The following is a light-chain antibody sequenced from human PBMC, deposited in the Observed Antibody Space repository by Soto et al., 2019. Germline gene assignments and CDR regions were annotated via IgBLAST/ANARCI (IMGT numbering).Light chain of an antibody. CDR3: QQYGSSPIT. CDR2: GAS. Sequence: EIVLTQSPGTLSLSPGERATLSCRASQSVSSSYLAWYQQKPGQAPRLLIYGASSRATGIPERFSGSGCGTDFTLTISRLQPEDFAVYYCQQYGSSPITFGPGTKVDIK. J-gene: IGKJ3*01. V-gene: IGKV3-20*01. CDR1: QSVSSSY.